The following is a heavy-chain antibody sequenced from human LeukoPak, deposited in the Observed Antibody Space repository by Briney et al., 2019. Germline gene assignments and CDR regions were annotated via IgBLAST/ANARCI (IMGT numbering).Heavy chain of an antibody. J-gene: IGHJ4*02. CDR1: GGSISSSSSDYY. V-gene: IGHV4-39*01. D-gene: IGHD5-18*01. CDR2: FSYSGST. CDR3: ARHRHSHHYDY. Sequence: PWETLSLTCTVSGGSISSSSSDYYCGWVRQPPGKGLEWIGSFSYSGSTYYNAPLKSRVTISADTSNNQFSLKLTSVTAADTAVYYCARHRHSHHYDYWGQGTLVTVSS.